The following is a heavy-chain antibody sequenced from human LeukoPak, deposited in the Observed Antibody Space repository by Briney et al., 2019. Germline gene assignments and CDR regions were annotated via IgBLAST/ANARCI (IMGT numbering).Heavy chain of an antibody. D-gene: IGHD3-3*01. Sequence: PGGSLRLSCTASGFTFGDYAMSWVRQAPGKGLEWVGFIRSKAYGGTTEYAASVKGRFTISRDDSKSIAYLQMNSLKTEDTAVYYCTSGFLEGPLHYYYYMDVWGKGTTVTVPS. CDR1: GFTFGDYA. V-gene: IGHV3-49*04. CDR2: IRSKAYGGTT. CDR3: TSGFLEGPLHYYYYMDV. J-gene: IGHJ6*03.